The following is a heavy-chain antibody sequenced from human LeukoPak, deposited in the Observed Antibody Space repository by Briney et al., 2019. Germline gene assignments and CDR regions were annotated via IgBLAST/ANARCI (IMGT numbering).Heavy chain of an antibody. J-gene: IGHJ4*02. CDR1: GGTFSSYT. Sequence: SVKVSCKASGGTFSSYTISWVRQAPAQGLEWMGGIIPIFGTANYAQKLQGRVTITTDESTSTAYMELSSLRSEDTAVYYCAREQDTAMGPYFDYWGQGTLVTVSS. D-gene: IGHD5-18*01. V-gene: IGHV1-69*05. CDR3: AREQDTAMGPYFDY. CDR2: IIPIFGTA.